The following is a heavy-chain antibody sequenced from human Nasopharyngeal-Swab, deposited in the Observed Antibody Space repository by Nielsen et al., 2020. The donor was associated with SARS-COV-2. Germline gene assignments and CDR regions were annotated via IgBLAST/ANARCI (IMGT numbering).Heavy chain of an antibody. CDR2: IDAGGGNT. CDR3: ADPPFSEY. CDR1: GFSVSSNY. Sequence: GESLKISCAASGFSVSSNYMNWVRLAPGKGLEWVSTIDAGGGNTWYADSVKGRFTISRDNSKSTLYLQMNSLRADDTALYYCADPPFSEYWGQGTLVTVSS. J-gene: IGHJ4*02. V-gene: IGHV3-23*01.